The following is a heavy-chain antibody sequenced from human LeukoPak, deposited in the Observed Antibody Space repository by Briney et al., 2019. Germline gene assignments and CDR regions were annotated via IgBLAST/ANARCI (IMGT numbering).Heavy chain of an antibody. CDR2: ISSSSSYI. V-gene: IGHV3-21*01. D-gene: IGHD3-9*01. J-gene: IGHJ6*03. CDR3: ARDPSYDILTGYLIYYYYYYMDV. Sequence: PGGSLRLSCATSGFIFSSYSMNWVRQAPGKGLEWVSSISSSSSYIYYADSVKGRFTISRDNAKNSLYLQMNSLRAEDTAVYYCARDPSYDILTGYLIYYYYYYMDVWGKGTTVTVSS. CDR1: GFIFSSYS.